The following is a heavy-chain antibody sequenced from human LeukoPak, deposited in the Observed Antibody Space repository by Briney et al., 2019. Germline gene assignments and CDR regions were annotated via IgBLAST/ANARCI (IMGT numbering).Heavy chain of an antibody. V-gene: IGHV4-59*01. CDR2: IYYSGST. CDR3: ARDSSGYDHYYYYYYMDV. CDR1: GDSISSYY. J-gene: IGHJ6*03. Sequence: PSETLSLTCTVSGDSISSYYWSWIRQPPGKGLEWIGYIYYSGSTDYNPSLKSRVTISVDTSKNQFSLKLSSVTAADTAVYYCARDSSGYDHYYYYYYMDVWGKGTTVTVSS. D-gene: IGHD5-12*01.